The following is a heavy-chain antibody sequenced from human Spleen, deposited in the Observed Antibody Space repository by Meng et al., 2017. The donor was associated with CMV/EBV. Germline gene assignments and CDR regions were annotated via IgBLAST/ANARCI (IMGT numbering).Heavy chain of an antibody. J-gene: IGHJ6*02. CDR3: AKPTSPLYYYHGMDV. CDR1: GFTFSSYA. CDR2: ISGSGDNT. D-gene: IGHD3-16*01. Sequence: GGSLRLSCAASGFTFSSYAVSWVRQAPGKGLEWVSSISGSGDNTYYADSVKGRFTISRDNSKNTLYLQMNSLRAEDTAVYYCAKPTSPLYYYHGMDVWGQGTTVTVSS. V-gene: IGHV3-23*01.